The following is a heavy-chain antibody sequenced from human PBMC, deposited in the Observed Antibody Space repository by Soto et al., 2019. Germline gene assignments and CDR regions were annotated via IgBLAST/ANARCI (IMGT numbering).Heavy chain of an antibody. J-gene: IGHJ5*02. CDR3: ARQALSVPTVDQLFFDP. D-gene: IGHD1-1*01. CDR1: GYNFRDYW. CDR2: IYPDDSNN. V-gene: IGHV5-51*01. Sequence: HGESLKISCKGSGYNFRDYWIGWVRQMPGKGLEWMGIIYPDDSNNRYSPSFRGQVTMSVDKSISTAYLQWSSLKASDTAVYYCARQALSVPTVDQLFFDPWGQGTLVTVSS.